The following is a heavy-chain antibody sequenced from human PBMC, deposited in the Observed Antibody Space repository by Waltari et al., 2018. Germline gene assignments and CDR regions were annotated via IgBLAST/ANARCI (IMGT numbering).Heavy chain of an antibody. CDR1: GGSMNTYY. CDR3: ARGDRAPSGYGTELDY. J-gene: IGHJ4*02. CDR2: SYDSGAT. Sequence: QVQLQESGPGLVKPSETLSLTCTVSGGSMNTYYWTWIRQPPGKGLEYIGYSYDSGATNYNPSLNMRITISIHTSMNQFALTVTAVTTADTAVSYCARGDRAPSGYGTELDYWGQGTMVTVSS. D-gene: IGHD5-12*01. V-gene: IGHV4-59*01.